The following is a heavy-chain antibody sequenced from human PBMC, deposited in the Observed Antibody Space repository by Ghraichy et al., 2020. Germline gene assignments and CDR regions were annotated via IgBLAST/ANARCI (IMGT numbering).Heavy chain of an antibody. CDR1: GFSLSTSGVG. J-gene: IGHJ4*02. CDR3: AHKINYYDSSGYTFDY. D-gene: IGHD3-22*01. V-gene: IGHV2-5*01. Sequence: SGPTLVKPTQTLTLTCTFSGFSLSTSGVGVGCIRQPPGKALEWLALIYWNDDKRYSPSLKSRLTITKDTSKNQVVLTMTNMDPVDTATYYCAHKINYYDSSGYTFDYWGQGTLVTVSS. CDR2: IYWNDDK.